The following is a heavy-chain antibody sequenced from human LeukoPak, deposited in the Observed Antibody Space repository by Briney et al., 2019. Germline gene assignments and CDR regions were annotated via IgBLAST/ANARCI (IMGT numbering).Heavy chain of an antibody. J-gene: IGHJ4*02. CDR3: SKGGLYSGY. Sequence: PGGSLRLSCAASGFDFSTNYMTWVRQAPGKGLEWVANIKQDGSETHYVDSVKGRFTISRDNAKNSLYLQMNSLRVEYTAMYYFSKGGLYSGYWGQGTLVTVSS. CDR2: IKQDGSET. CDR1: GFDFSTNY. D-gene: IGHD2-15*01. V-gene: IGHV3-7*01.